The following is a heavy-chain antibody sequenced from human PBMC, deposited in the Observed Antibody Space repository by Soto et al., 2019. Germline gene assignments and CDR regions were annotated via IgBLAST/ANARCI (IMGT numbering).Heavy chain of an antibody. CDR2: IYYSGST. CDR1: GGSISSYY. CDR3: AREGLTGTIGLYYYYGMDV. V-gene: IGHV4-59*01. Sequence: SETLSLTCTVSGGSISSYYWSWIRQPPGKGLEWIGYIYYSGSTNYNPSLKSLVTISVDTSNNQFSLTLGSVTAADTALYYCAREGLTGTIGLYYYYGMDVWGQGTTVTVSS. J-gene: IGHJ6*02. D-gene: IGHD1-7*01.